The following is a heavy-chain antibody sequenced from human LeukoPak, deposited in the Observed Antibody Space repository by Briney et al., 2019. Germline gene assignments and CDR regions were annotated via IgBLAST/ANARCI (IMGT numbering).Heavy chain of an antibody. J-gene: IGHJ3*02. CDR1: GFTFSSYA. CDR2: ISYDGSNK. V-gene: IGHV3-30-3*01. CDR3: ARAGYSSSRTGFAFDI. D-gene: IGHD6-13*01. Sequence: GGSLRLSCAASGFTFSSYAMHWVRQAPGKGLEWVAVISYDGSNKYYADSVKGRFTISRDNSKNTLYLQMNSLRAEDTAVYYCARAGYSSSRTGFAFDIWGQGTMVTVSS.